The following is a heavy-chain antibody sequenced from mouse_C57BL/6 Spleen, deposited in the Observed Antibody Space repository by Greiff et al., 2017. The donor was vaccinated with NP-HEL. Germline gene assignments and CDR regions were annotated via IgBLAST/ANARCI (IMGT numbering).Heavy chain of an antibody. CDR1: GYAFTSSW. Sequence: VKLQESGPELVKPGASVKISCKASGYAFTSSWMNWVKQRPGQGLEWIGRIYPGDGDTNYNGKFKGKATLTADKSSSTAYMQLSSLTSEDSAVYFCARSYSFDYWGQGTTLTVSS. CDR3: ARSYSFDY. CDR2: IYPGDGDT. V-gene: IGHV1-82*01. J-gene: IGHJ2*01.